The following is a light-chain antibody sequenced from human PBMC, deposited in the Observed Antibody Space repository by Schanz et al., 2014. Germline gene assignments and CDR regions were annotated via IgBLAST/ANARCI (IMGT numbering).Light chain of an antibody. CDR3: SSYTSINTLV. Sequence: QSALTQPASVSGSPGQSITISCTGTRSDVGGYNYVSWYQQHPGKAPKLIIYDVSNRPSGVYNRFSGSKSGNTASLTISGLQAEDEADYYCSSYTSINTLVFGGGTKLIVL. V-gene: IGLV2-14*01. CDR2: DVS. CDR1: RSDVGGYNY. J-gene: IGLJ2*01.